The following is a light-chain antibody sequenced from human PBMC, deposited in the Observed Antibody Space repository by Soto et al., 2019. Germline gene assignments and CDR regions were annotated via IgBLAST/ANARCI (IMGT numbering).Light chain of an antibody. J-gene: IGLJ3*02. CDR2: EGT. CDR1: TSDVGSYNL. V-gene: IGLV2-23*03. CDR3: CSYAGSRTFVV. Sequence: QSALTQPASMSGSPGQSITISCTGTTSDVGSYNLISWYQQYPGTAPKLIIYEGTKRPSGISNRFSGSKSGNTASLTISGLQAEDEADYYCCSYAGSRTFVVLGGGTKLTVL.